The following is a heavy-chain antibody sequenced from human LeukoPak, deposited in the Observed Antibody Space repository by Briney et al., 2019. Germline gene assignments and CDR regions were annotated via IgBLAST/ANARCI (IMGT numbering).Heavy chain of an antibody. Sequence: PGGSLRLSCAASGFTFSSYSMNGVRQAPGKGLEWVSSISSSSSYIYYADSVKGRFTISRDNAKNSLYLQMNSLRAEDTAVYYCARGPFTIFGVVITCYYYMDVWGKGTTVTVSS. CDR2: ISSSSSYI. CDR3: ARGPFTIFGVVITCYYYMDV. D-gene: IGHD3-3*01. J-gene: IGHJ6*03. CDR1: GFTFSSYS. V-gene: IGHV3-21*01.